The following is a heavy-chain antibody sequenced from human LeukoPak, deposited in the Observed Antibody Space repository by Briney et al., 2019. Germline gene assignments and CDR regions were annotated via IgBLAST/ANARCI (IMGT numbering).Heavy chain of an antibody. J-gene: IGHJ6*03. CDR1: GFTFSVYS. V-gene: IGHV3-48*04. Sequence: PGGSLRLSCAASGFTFSVYSMNWVRQAPGKGLEWVSYISSSSGTIYYADSVKGRVTISRDNAENSLHLQMNSLRVEDTAVYYCAREFEVPAAAPDYYYYYYIDVWGKGTTVTVSS. CDR3: AREFEVPAAAPDYYYYYYIDV. D-gene: IGHD2-2*01. CDR2: ISSSSGTI.